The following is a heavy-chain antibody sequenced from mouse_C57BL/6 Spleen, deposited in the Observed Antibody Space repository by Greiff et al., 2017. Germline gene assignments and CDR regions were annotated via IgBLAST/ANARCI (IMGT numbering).Heavy chain of an antibody. V-gene: IGHV1-54*01. CDR3: AREKIYDGYFYAMDY. J-gene: IGHJ4*01. CDR2: INPGSGGT. CDR1: GYAFTNYL. Sequence: VQLQQSGAELVRPGTSVKVSCKASGYAFTNYLMEWVKQRPGQGLEWIGVINPGSGGTNYNEKFKGKATLTADKSSSTAYMQLSSLTSEDSAVYFCAREKIYDGYFYAMDYWGQGTSVTVSS. D-gene: IGHD2-3*01.